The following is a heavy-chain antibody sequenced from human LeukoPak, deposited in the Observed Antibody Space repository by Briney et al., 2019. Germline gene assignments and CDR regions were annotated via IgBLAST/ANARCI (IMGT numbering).Heavy chain of an antibody. D-gene: IGHD3-9*01. CDR3: AREPSMYYDILTGYYTAPFE. J-gene: IGHJ4*02. Sequence: SETLSLTCTVAGGSISSGSYYWSWIRQPAGKGLEWIGRIYTSGSTNYNPSLKGRATISVDTSKNQFSLKLSSVTAADTAAYYCAREPSMYYDILTGYYTAPFEWGQGTLVTVSS. CDR2: IYTSGST. V-gene: IGHV4-61*02. CDR1: GGSISSGSYY.